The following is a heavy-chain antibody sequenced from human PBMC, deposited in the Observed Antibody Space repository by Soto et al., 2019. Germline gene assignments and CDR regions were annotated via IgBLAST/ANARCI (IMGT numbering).Heavy chain of an antibody. D-gene: IGHD6-13*01. CDR2: INPSGGST. Sequence: ASVKVSCKASGYTFTSYYMHWVRQAPGQGLEWMGIINPSGGSTSYAQKFQGRVTMTRDTSTSTVYMELSSLRSEDTAVYYCARQLRSSPSRNYYFDYWGQGTMVTVSS. CDR3: ARQLRSSPSRNYYFDY. J-gene: IGHJ4*02. CDR1: GYTFTSYY. V-gene: IGHV1-46*01.